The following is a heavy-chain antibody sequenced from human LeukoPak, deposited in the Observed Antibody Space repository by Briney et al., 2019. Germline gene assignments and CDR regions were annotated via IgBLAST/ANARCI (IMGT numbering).Heavy chain of an antibody. J-gene: IGHJ5*02. V-gene: IGHV3-74*01. CDR1: GITFGNNW. Sequence: GGSLRLSCAASGITFGNNWMHWVRQGPGKGLVWISRINGGGGGAIYADSVKGGFTVSRDNAKNTLYLQMNSLRAEDTAVYYCARDVPHNWFDTWGQGTLVTVSS. CDR3: ARDVPHNWFDT. CDR2: INGGGGGA.